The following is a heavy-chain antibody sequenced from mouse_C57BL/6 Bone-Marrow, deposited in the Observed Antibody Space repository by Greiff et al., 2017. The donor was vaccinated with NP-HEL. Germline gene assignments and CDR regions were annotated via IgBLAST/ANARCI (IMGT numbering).Heavy chain of an antibody. J-gene: IGHJ4*01. Sequence: QVQLQQPGAELVKPGASVKLSCKASGYTFTSYWMHWVKQRPGQGLEWIGMIHPNSGSTNYNEKFKSKATLTVDKSSSTAYMQLSSLTSEDSAVYYGARNDSSGYPDAMDYWGQGTSVTVSS. CDR1: GYTFTSYW. V-gene: IGHV1-64*01. D-gene: IGHD3-2*02. CDR3: ARNDSSGYPDAMDY. CDR2: IHPNSGST.